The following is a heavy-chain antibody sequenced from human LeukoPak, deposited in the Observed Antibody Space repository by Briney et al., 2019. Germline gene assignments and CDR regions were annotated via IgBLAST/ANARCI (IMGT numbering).Heavy chain of an antibody. D-gene: IGHD3-10*01. CDR2: ITGSGSRA. J-gene: IGHJ6*02. CDR3: ARDMYYGSGTPMQYGMDV. CDR1: QFNFNNYG. Sequence: GGSLRLSCATSQFNFNNYGMTWVRQAPGKGLEWVSSITGSGSRAQYADSVQGRFTISRDNSKNTLYLQMNSLRAEDTAVYYCARDMYYGSGTPMQYGMDVWGQGTTVTVSS. V-gene: IGHV3-23*01.